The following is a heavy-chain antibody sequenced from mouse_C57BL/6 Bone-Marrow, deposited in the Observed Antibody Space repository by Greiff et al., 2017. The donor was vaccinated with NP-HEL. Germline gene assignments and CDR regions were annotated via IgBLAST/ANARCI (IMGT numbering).Heavy chain of an antibody. D-gene: IGHD3-3*01. V-gene: IGHV1-81*01. CDR3: AREGPSGDY. Sequence: QVQLKESGAELARPGASVKLSCKASGYTFTSYGISWVKQRTGQGLEWIGEIYPRSGNTYYNEKFKGKATLTADKSSSTAYMELRSLTSEDSAVYFCAREGPSGDYWGQGTTLTVSS. J-gene: IGHJ2*01. CDR1: GYTFTSYG. CDR2: IYPRSGNT.